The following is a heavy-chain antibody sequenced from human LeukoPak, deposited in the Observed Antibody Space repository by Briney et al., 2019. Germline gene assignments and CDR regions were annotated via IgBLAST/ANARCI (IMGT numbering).Heavy chain of an antibody. J-gene: IGHJ4*02. CDR1: GYTFTSYG. V-gene: IGHV1-18*01. Sequence: GASVKVSCKASGYTFTSYGISWVRQAPGQGLEWMGWISAYNGNTNYAQKLQGRVTMTTDTSTNTAYLELRSLKSDDTAVYYCARKPGTNSAVYYFDYWGQGTLVTVSS. CDR3: ARKPGTNSAVYYFDY. D-gene: IGHD2-8*01. CDR2: ISAYNGNT.